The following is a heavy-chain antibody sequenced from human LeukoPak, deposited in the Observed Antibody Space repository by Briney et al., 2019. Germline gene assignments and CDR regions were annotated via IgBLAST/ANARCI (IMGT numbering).Heavy chain of an antibody. Sequence: SETLSLTCTVSGGSISSSSYYWGWIRQPPGKGLEWIGSIYYSGSTYYNPSLKSRVTISVDTSKKRFSLKLSSVTAADTAVYYCARSLYYYGSDSFDIWGQGTMVTVSS. V-gene: IGHV4-39*07. CDR1: GGSISSSSYY. CDR3: ARSLYYYGSDSFDI. CDR2: IYYSGST. D-gene: IGHD3-10*01. J-gene: IGHJ3*02.